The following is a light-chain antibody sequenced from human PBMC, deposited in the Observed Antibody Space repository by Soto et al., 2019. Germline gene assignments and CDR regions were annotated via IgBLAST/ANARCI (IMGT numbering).Light chain of an antibody. V-gene: IGLV2-14*01. Sequence: QSALTQPASVSGSPGQSITISCAGTSSDVGGYNFVSWYQQHPGKAPKLIIYDVTNRPSGVSDRFSGSKSGSTASLTISGLQAEDEADYYCSSYASGTTRVFGGGTQLTVL. CDR3: SSYASGTTRV. CDR1: SSDVGGYNF. J-gene: IGLJ2*01. CDR2: DVT.